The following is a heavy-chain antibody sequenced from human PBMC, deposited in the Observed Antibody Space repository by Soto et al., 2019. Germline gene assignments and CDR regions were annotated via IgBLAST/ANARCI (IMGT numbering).Heavy chain of an antibody. CDR1: GGSLTSFY. J-gene: IGHJ5*02. V-gene: IGHV4-59*01. Sequence: SETLSLPCTVSGGSLTSFYWSWIRQPPGKGLEWIGYISYSGSPNYNPSLKSRVTISVDTSKNQFSLRLSSVTAADTAVYYCARDLGFCSSTSCYPWFDPWGQGTLVTVSS. CDR3: ARDLGFCSSTSCYPWFDP. CDR2: ISYSGSP. D-gene: IGHD2-2*01.